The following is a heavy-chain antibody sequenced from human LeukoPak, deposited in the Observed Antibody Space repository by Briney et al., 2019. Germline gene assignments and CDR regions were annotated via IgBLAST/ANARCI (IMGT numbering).Heavy chain of an antibody. V-gene: IGHV3-21*01. CDR2: ISSSSSYI. J-gene: IGHJ3*02. CDR1: GFTFSSYS. CDR3: TPEVWELQGASDI. Sequence: GGSLRLSCAASGFTFSSYSMNWVRQAPGKGLGWVSSISSSSSYIYYADSVKGRFTISRDNAKNSLYLQMNSLRAADTAVYYCTPEVWELQGASDIWGQGTMVTVSS. D-gene: IGHD1-26*01.